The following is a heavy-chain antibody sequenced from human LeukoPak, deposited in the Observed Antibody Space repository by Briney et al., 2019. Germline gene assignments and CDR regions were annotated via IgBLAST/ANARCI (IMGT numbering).Heavy chain of an antibody. Sequence: GGSLRLSCAASGFTFSSYGMHWVRQAPGKGLEWVAVISYDGSNKYYADSVKGRFTISRDNSKNTLYLQMNSLRAEDTAVYYCAKALLPKGSGSYDGDYWGQGTLVTVPS. CDR2: ISYDGSNK. CDR3: AKALLPKGSGSYDGDY. V-gene: IGHV3-30*18. J-gene: IGHJ4*02. CDR1: GFTFSSYG. D-gene: IGHD3-10*01.